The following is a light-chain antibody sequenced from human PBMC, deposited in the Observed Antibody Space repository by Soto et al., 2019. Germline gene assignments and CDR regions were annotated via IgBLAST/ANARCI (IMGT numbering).Light chain of an antibody. V-gene: IGKV1-33*01. J-gene: IGKJ4*01. CDR3: QKYNSAPLT. Sequence: DIQMTQSPSSLSASVGDRVTITCQASHDIRKYLNWYQQKPGKAPKLLIYDASNMETGVPSRFTGSGSGTDFTFTISSLQPEDVAAYYCQKYNSAPLTFGGGTKV. CDR2: DAS. CDR1: HDIRKY.